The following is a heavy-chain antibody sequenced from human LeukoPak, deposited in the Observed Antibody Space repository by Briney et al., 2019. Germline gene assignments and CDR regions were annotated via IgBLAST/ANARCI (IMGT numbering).Heavy chain of an antibody. J-gene: IGHJ6*02. V-gene: IGHV3-21*01. D-gene: IGHD2-15*01. CDR3: ARRISSPYGMDV. CDR2: ISSNSSYI. CDR1: GFTFSSYS. Sequence: GGSLRLSCAASGFTFSSYSMNWVRQAPGKGLEWVSSISSNSSYIYYADSVKGRFTISRDNAKNSLYLQMNSLRAEDTAVYYCARRISSPYGMDVWGQGTTVTVSS.